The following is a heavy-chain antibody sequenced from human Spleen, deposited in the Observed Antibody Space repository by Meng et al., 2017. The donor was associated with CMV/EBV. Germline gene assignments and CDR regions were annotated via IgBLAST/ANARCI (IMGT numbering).Heavy chain of an antibody. D-gene: IGHD2-2*01. Sequence: GESLKISCAASGFTFSSYGMHWVRQAPGKGLEWVAVIWYDGSNKYYADSAKGRFTISRDNSKNTLYLQMNSLRAEDTAVYYCARGLGYCSSTSCYDPYADVWGQGTTVTVSS. CDR2: IWYDGSNK. CDR3: ARGLGYCSSTSCYDPYADV. J-gene: IGHJ6*02. CDR1: GFTFSSYG. V-gene: IGHV3-33*01.